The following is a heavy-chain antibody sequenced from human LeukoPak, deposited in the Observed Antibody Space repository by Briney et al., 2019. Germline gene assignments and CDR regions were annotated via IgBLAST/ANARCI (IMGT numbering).Heavy chain of an antibody. CDR2: IYYSGST. Sequence: SETLSLTCTVSGGSISSYYWSWIRQPPGKGLEWIGYIYYSGSTNYNPSLKSRVTISVDTSKNQFSLKLSSVTAADTAVYYCARLVYYDSSGYTWGQGTLVTVSS. D-gene: IGHD3-22*01. CDR1: GGSISSYY. V-gene: IGHV4-59*12. J-gene: IGHJ4*02. CDR3: ARLVYYDSSGYT.